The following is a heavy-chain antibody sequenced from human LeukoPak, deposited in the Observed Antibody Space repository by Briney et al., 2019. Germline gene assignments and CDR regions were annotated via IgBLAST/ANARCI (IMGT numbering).Heavy chain of an antibody. D-gene: IGHD2-2*01. CDR1: GFIFENYA. CDR3: TKIAVPVPGRYHIDV. CDR2: ISYNGGVV. V-gene: IGHV3-9*01. Sequence: PGGSLRLSCAASGFIFENYAMHWVRLLPGKGLEWVSGISYNGGVVAYMDSVRGRFTISRDHAKNSLYLQMTSLKAEDTALYYCTKIAVPVPGRYHIDVCGKGAAVIVSS. J-gene: IGHJ6*03.